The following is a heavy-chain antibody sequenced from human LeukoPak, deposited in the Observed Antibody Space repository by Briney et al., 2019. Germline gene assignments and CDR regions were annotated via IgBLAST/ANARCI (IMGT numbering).Heavy chain of an antibody. CDR3: ARRRPPGRPLGYCSSTSCSRGYYGMDV. V-gene: IGHV4-34*01. CDR2: INHSGST. D-gene: IGHD2-2*01. Sequence: SETLSLTCAVYGGSFSGYYWSWIRQPPGKGLEWIGEINHSGSTNYNPSLKSRVTISVDTSKNQFSLKLSSVTAADTAVYYCARRRPPGRPLGYCSSTSCSRGYYGMDVWGQGTTVTVSS. CDR1: GGSFSGYY. J-gene: IGHJ6*02.